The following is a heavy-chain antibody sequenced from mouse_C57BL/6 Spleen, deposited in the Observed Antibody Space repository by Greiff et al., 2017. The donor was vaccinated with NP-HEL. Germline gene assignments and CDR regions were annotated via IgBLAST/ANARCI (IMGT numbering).Heavy chain of an antibody. CDR3: ARGDGTAQVDY. CDR2: ISYDGSN. D-gene: IGHD3-2*02. Sequence: VQLKESGPGLVKPSQSLSLTCSVTGYSITSGYYWNWIRQFPGNKLEWMGYISYDGSNNYNPSLKNRISITRDTSKNQFFLKLNSVTTEDTATYYCARGDGTAQVDYWGQGTTLTVSS. CDR1: GYSITSGYY. V-gene: IGHV3-6*01. J-gene: IGHJ2*01.